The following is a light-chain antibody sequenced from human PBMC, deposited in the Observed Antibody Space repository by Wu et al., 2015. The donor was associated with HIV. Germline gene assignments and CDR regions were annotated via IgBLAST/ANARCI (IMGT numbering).Light chain of an antibody. CDR1: QSVSSY. V-gene: IGKV3-11*01. CDR2: DAS. CDR3: QQRSNWPPGYT. J-gene: IGKJ2*01. Sequence: EIVLTQSPATLSLSPGERATLSCRAGQSVSSYLAWYQQKPGRAPRLLIYDASNRATGIPARFSGSGSGTDFTLTISSLEPEDFAVYYCQQRSNWPPGYTFGQGTKLEIK.